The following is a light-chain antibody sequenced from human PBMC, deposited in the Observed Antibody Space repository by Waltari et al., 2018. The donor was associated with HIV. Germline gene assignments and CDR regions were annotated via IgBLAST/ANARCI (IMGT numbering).Light chain of an antibody. CDR1: SSDVGGYNY. CDR3: SSYAGTNSVV. V-gene: IGLV2-8*01. Sequence: QSALTQPPSASGSPGQSVTISCTGTSSDVGGYNYVSWYQQHPGKAPKVMIYEVSRRPSGVPERFAGSKSGNTASLTVSGLQADDEADYYGSSYAGTNSVVFGGGTKLTVL. J-gene: IGLJ2*01. CDR2: EVS.